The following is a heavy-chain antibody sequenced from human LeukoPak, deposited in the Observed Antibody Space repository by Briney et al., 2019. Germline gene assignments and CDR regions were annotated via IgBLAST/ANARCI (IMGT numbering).Heavy chain of an antibody. D-gene: IGHD4/OR15-4a*01. V-gene: IGHV4-34*01. CDR1: GGSISSYY. Sequence: SETLSLTCTVSGGSISSYYWSWIRQPPGKGLEWIGEINHSGTTNFNPSLKSRVTISVDTSENQFSLKLSSVTAADTAVYFCAREGRMSMGIEYWGQGTPVTVSS. CDR2: INHSGTT. CDR3: AREGRMSMGIEY. J-gene: IGHJ4*02.